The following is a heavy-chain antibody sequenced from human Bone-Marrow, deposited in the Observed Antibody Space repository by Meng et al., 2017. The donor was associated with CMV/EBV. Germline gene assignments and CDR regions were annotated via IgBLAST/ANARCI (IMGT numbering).Heavy chain of an antibody. D-gene: IGHD2/OR15-2a*01. V-gene: IGHV3-15*01. CDR1: GFTFSDIW. Sequence: ETLSLTCAASGFTFSDIWMTWVRQAPGKGLEWVGRIRSKADSGTADYAAPVKGRFTISRDDSKNTLYLQMNTLKTEDTAVYYCTRQIYVVGLDVWGQGTTVTVSS. CDR2: IRSKADSGTA. CDR3: TRQIYVVGLDV. J-gene: IGHJ6*02.